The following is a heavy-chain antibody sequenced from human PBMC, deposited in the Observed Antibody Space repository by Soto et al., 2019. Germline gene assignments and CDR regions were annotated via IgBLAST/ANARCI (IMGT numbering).Heavy chain of an antibody. J-gene: IGHJ4*02. D-gene: IGHD6-6*01. CDR3: ARVGSSSSLADY. CDR1: GGTFSSYA. Sequence: QVQLVQSGAEVKKPGSSVKVSCKASGGTFSSYAISWVRQAPGQGLEWMGGIIPILGTANYAQKFQGRVTITAKESTSTAYNELSNLRSKDTAVDYCARVGSSSSLADYWGQGTLVTVSS. V-gene: IGHV1-69*12. CDR2: IIPILGTA.